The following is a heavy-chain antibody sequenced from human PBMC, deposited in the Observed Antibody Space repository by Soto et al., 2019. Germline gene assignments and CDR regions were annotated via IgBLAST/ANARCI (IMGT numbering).Heavy chain of an antibody. CDR2: ISAYNGNT. CDR1: GYAFTSYG. Sequence: GASLKVSCTASGYAFTSYGISWVRQAPGQGLEWMGWISAYNGNTNYAQKLQGRGTMTADTSTSTAYMELRSLRSDDRAVYYGARDVLRPNPIVGVPAASRWYDPWRQGTLVTVSS. V-gene: IGHV1-18*01. J-gene: IGHJ5*02. D-gene: IGHD2-2*01. CDR3: ARDVLRPNPIVGVPAASRWYDP.